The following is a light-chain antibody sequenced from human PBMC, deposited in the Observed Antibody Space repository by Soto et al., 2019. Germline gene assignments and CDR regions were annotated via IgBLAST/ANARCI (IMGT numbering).Light chain of an antibody. V-gene: IGLV2-11*01. CDR1: SSDVGGYSY. CDR3: FLYAGSFTIV. Sequence: QSALTQPRSVSGSPGQSVTISCTGTSSDVGGYSYVSWYQQHPGKAPKLMIYDVTTRPSGIPDRFSGSKSGNTASLTISGLQAEDEAEYYCFLYAGSFTIVFGTGTKVTVL. J-gene: IGLJ1*01. CDR2: DVT.